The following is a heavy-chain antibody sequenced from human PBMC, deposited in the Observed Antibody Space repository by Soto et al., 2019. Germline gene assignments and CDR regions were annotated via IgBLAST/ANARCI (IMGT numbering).Heavy chain of an antibody. CDR2: MNPNSGNT. CDR1: GYTFTSYD. J-gene: IGHJ4*02. CDR3: ARGRYSSGWYVDY. Sequence: QVQLVQSGAEVKKPGASVKVSCKASGYTFTSYDINWVRQATGQGLEWMGWMNPNSGNTGYAQKFQGRVTLTRNTSISTAYMELSSLRSANTAVYYCARGRYSSGWYVDYWGQGTLVTVSS. V-gene: IGHV1-8*01. D-gene: IGHD6-19*01.